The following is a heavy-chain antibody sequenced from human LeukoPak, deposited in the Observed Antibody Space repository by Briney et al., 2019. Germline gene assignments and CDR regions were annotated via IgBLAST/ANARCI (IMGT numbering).Heavy chain of an antibody. CDR1: GGSSSSSSYY. CDR2: IYYSGST. D-gene: IGHD2-2*01. J-gene: IGHJ4*02. V-gene: IGHV4-39*01. Sequence: KPSETLSLTCTVFGGSSSSSSYYWGWIRQPPGKGLEWIGNIYYSGSTYYNPSLKSRVTISVDTSRNQFSLKLSSVTAADTAVYYCASSLGYCSSTSCYAFGYWGQGTLVTVSS. CDR3: ASSLGYCSSTSCYAFGY.